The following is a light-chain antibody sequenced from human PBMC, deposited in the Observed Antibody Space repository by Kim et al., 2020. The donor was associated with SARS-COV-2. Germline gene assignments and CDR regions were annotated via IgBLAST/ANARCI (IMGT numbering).Light chain of an antibody. J-gene: IGLJ2*01. Sequence: SYELTQPPSVSVSPGQTASITCSGDKLGEKSVCWYQQKPGLSPVLVIYQDNNRPSGIPERFSGSNSGNTATLTISGTQAMDEADYYCQAWDSSTVVFGGGTQLTVL. CDR1: KLGEKS. CDR2: QDN. CDR3: QAWDSSTVV. V-gene: IGLV3-1*01.